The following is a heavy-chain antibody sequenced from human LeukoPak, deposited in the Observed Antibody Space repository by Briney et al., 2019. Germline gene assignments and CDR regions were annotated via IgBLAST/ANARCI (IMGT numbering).Heavy chain of an antibody. J-gene: IGHJ4*02. CDR3: ARGGYSSSWYHFDY. D-gene: IGHD6-13*01. CDR1: GFTISSSY. Sequence: GGSLRLSCAVSGFTISSSYMSWVRQAPGKGLEWVSVIYSGGTTNYADSVKGRFTISRDNSKNTLFLQMNSLRAEDTAAYYCARGGYSSSWYHFDYWGQGTLSHRLL. V-gene: IGHV3-53*01. CDR2: IYSGGTT.